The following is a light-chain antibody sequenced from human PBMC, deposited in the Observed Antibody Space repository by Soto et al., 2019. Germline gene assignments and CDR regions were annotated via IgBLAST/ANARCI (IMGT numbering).Light chain of an antibody. V-gene: IGKV1-5*01. Sequence: DIQMTQSPSTLSASVGDRVTITCRASQNIGSWLAWYQQKPGKAPKVLIYVASSLEGGVPSRFSGSGSGTEFTLTISSLQPDDFATYYCQQYNSYSGTFGQGTRLEIK. CDR3: QQYNSYSGT. CDR2: VAS. CDR1: QNIGSW. J-gene: IGKJ5*01.